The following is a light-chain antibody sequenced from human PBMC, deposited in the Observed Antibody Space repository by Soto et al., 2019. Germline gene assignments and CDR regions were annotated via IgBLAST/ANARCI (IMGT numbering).Light chain of an antibody. CDR1: QSVTNSN. V-gene: IGKV3-20*01. J-gene: IGKJ1*01. CDR2: GAS. Sequence: EIVLTQSPGTLSLSPGERTTLSCRASQSVTNSNLAWYQQKRGQAPRLLIYGASSRATGIPDRFSGSGSGTDFTLTISRLESEDFAVYYCKRYGSSRETLGQGTKVNIK. CDR3: KRYGSSRET.